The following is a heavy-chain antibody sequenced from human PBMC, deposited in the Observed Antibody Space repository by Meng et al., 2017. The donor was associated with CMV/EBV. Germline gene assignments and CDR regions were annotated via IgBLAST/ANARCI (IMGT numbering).Heavy chain of an antibody. V-gene: IGHV1-69*04. Sequence: KVSCKASGGTFSSYTISWVRQAPGQGLEWMGRIIPILGIANYAQKFQGRVTITADKSTSTAYMELSSLRSEDTAVYYCAREDRDEVLGYYYGMDVWGQGTTVTVSS. CDR1: GGTFSSYT. CDR3: AREDRDEVLGYYYGMDV. J-gene: IGHJ6*02. CDR2: IIPILGIA. D-gene: IGHD2-8*01.